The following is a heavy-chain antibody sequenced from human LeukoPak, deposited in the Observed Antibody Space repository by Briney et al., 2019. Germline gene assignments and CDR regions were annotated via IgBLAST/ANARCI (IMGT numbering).Heavy chain of an antibody. J-gene: IGHJ3*02. CDR1: GFAFSNYG. CDR2: IWYDGSYK. CDR3: AREYFYDSSGYSDAFDI. Sequence: PGGSLRLSCSASGFAFSNYGVHCVRQAPGKGLEWVAVIWYDGSYKYYADSVKGRFTISRDNSKNTLYLQMNSLRAEDTAVYYCAREYFYDSSGYSDAFDIWGQGTMVTVSS. D-gene: IGHD3-22*01. V-gene: IGHV3-33*01.